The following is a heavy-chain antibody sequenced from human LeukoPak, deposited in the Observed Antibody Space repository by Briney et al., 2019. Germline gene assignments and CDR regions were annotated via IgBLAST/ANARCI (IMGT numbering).Heavy chain of an antibody. Sequence: GASLRLSCAASGFTFSRYAMSWVRQAPGKGLEWVSAISGSGGSTYYADSVKGRFTISRDNSKNTLYLQMNSLRAEDTAVYYCAKEPHIVVVPAAIVSWGQGNLVTVSS. CDR3: AKEPHIVVVPAAIVS. CDR2: ISGSGGST. D-gene: IGHD2-2*02. CDR1: GFTFSRYA. J-gene: IGHJ5*02. V-gene: IGHV3-23*01.